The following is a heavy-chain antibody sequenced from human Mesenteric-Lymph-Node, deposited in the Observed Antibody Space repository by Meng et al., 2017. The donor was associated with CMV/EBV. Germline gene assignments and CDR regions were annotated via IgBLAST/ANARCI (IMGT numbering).Heavy chain of an antibody. CDR1: GLAFSNYW. CDR3: AASGYDSVHAFDI. D-gene: IGHD5-12*01. J-gene: IGHJ3*02. CDR2: INNDGSGT. Sequence: GESLKISCAASGLAFSNYWMHWIRQAPGKGLVWVARINNDGSGTVYANSVKGRFTISRDNAKKTFYRQMNSLRAEDTAVYYCAASGYDSVHAFDIWGQETVVTVSS. V-gene: IGHV3-74*01.